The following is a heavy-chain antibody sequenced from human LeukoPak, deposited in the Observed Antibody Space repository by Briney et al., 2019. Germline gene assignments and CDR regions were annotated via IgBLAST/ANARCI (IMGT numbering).Heavy chain of an antibody. CDR3: ARGIAAASFDI. J-gene: IGHJ3*02. D-gene: IGHD6-13*01. CDR1: GFTVSAYY. Sequence: GGSLRLSCAASGFTVSAYYMSWVRQAPGKGLEWVSVIYSGGSTYYVDSVKGRFTISRDNSKNTLYLQMNSLRAEDTAVYYCARGIAAASFDIWGQGTMVTVSS. CDR2: IYSGGST. V-gene: IGHV3-53*01.